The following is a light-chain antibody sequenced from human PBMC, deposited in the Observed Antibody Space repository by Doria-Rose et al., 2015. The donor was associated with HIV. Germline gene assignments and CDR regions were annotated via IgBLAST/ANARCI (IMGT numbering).Light chain of an antibody. CDR1: QSFSSTY. Sequence: TQSPGTLSLSPGERATLSCRDSQSFSSTYLAWYQQKPGQAPSLLIYDGSTRATGILDRFSASGSGTDFTLTTNRLEPEDFALYYCHQYGTSWTFGQGTKVEI. V-gene: IGKV3-20*01. CDR3: HQYGTSWT. J-gene: IGKJ1*01. CDR2: DGS.